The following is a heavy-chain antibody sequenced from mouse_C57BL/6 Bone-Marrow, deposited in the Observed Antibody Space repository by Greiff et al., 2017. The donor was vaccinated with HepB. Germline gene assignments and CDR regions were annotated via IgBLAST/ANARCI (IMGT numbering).Heavy chain of an antibody. Sequence: EVKVVESGGGLVQPGGSLKLSCAASGFTFSDYYMYWVRQTPEKRLEWVAYISNGGGSTYYPDTVKGRFTISRDNAKNTLYLQMSRLKSEDTAMYYCAREYYYGSSYDYYAMDYWGQGTSVTVSS. D-gene: IGHD1-1*01. CDR2: ISNGGGST. CDR1: GFTFSDYY. J-gene: IGHJ4*01. V-gene: IGHV5-12*01. CDR3: AREYYYGSSYDYYAMDY.